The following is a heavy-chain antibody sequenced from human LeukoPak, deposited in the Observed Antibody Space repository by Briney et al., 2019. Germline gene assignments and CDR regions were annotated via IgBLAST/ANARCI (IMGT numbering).Heavy chain of an antibody. Sequence: GGSLRLSCAASGFTFSSYWMHWVRQAPGKGLVWVSRINSDGSSTSYADSVKGRFTISRDNAKNTLYLQMNILRAEDTAVYYCARGRLDYYDSSGYHDYWGQGTLVTVSS. CDR1: GFTFSSYW. D-gene: IGHD3-22*01. CDR2: INSDGSST. CDR3: ARGRLDYYDSSGYHDY. J-gene: IGHJ4*02. V-gene: IGHV3-74*01.